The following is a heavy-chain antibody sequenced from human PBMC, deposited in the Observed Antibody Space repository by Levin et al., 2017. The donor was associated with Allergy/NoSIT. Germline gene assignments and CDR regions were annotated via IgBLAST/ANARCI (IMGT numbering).Heavy chain of an antibody. J-gene: IGHJ4*02. D-gene: IGHD6-19*01. CDR1: GFTFSDSY. CDR3: TRGDSSGLSDY. Sequence: GGSLRLSCAASGFTFSDSYMSWVRQAPGKGLEWLSYISTSSTFTNYADSVKGRFTISRDNAKNSLYLQMKSLRAEDTAVYYCTRGDSSGLSDYWGQGSLVTVSS. V-gene: IGHV3-11*05. CDR2: ISTSSTFT.